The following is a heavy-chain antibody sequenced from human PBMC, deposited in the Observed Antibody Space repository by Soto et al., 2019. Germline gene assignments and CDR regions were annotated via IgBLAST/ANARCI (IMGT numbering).Heavy chain of an antibody. CDR2: IWYDGSNK. V-gene: IGHV3-33*01. D-gene: IGHD2-2*01. J-gene: IGHJ6*02. Sequence: QVQLVESGGGVVQPGRSLRLSCAASGFTFSSYGMHWVRQAPGKGLEWVAVIWYDGSNKYYADSVKGRFTISRDNSKNTLYLQMNSLRAEDTAVYYCARGPYCSSTSCYNYYYGMDVWGQGTTVTVSS. CDR3: ARGPYCSSTSCYNYYYGMDV. CDR1: GFTFSSYG.